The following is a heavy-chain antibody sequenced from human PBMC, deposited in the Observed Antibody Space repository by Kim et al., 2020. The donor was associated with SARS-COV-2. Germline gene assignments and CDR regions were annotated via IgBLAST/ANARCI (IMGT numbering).Heavy chain of an antibody. CDR2: IYSGGST. V-gene: IGHV3-66*02. CDR3: ARNYDSSGYYSRDAFDI. CDR1: GFTVSSNY. Sequence: GGSLRLSCAASGFTVSSNYMSWVRQAPGKGLEWVSVIYSGGSTYYADSVKGRFTISRDNSKNTLYLQMNSLRAEDTAVYYCARNYDSSGYYSRDAFDIWGQGTMVTVSS. D-gene: IGHD3-22*01. J-gene: IGHJ3*02.